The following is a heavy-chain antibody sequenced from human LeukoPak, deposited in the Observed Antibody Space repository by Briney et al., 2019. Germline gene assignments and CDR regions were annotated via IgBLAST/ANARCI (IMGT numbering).Heavy chain of an antibody. J-gene: IGHJ4*02. CDR1: GFTFSSYA. D-gene: IGHD3-22*01. CDR3: AKDNLDYYDSSGYLDY. Sequence: GGSLRLSCAASGFTFSSYAVSWARQAPGKGLEWVSAISGSGGSTYYADSVKGRFTISRDNSKNTLYLQMNSLRAEDTAVYYCAKDNLDYYDSSGYLDYWGQGTLVTVSS. CDR2: ISGSGGST. V-gene: IGHV3-23*01.